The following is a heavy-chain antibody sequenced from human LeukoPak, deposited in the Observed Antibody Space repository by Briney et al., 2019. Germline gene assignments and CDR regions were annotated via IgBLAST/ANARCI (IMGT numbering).Heavy chain of an antibody. D-gene: IGHD5-18*01. V-gene: IGHV4-39*07. CDR2: IYYSGNT. CDR3: ARVLWLMDYYYYMDV. CDR1: GGSFNSYSYY. Sequence: SETLSLTCTVSGGSFNSYSYYWGWVRQPPVKGLEWIGSIYYSGNTYYNPSLKSRVTISVDMSKNQFSLKLSSVTAADTAVYYCARVLWLMDYYYYMDVWGKGTTVTVSS. J-gene: IGHJ6*03.